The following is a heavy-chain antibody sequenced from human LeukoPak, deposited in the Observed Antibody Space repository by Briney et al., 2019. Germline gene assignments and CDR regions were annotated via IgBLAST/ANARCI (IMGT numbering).Heavy chain of an antibody. CDR2: IYYSGST. CDR1: GGSISSGGYY. J-gene: IGHJ4*02. Sequence: SETLSLTCTVSGGSISSGGYYWSWIRQHPGKGLEWIGYIYYSGSTYYNPSLKSRVTISVDTSKNQSSLKLRSVTAADKAVYYCASKRGKYSSFGDWGQGTLVTVSS. V-gene: IGHV4-31*03. CDR3: ASKRGKYSSFGD. D-gene: IGHD6-6*01.